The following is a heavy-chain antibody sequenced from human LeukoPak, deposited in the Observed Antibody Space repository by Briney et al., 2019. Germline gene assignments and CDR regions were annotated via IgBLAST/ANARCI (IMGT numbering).Heavy chain of an antibody. CDR1: GFTFSSHA. V-gene: IGHV3-30-3*01. CDR3: ARAMVRGVTGPFDP. J-gene: IGHJ5*02. CDR2: ISYDGSSK. Sequence: GGSLRLSCAASGFTFSSHAMHWVRQAPGKGLEWVAIISYDGSSKYYADSVKGRFTISRDNSKNTLYLQMNSLRAEDTAVYYCARAMVRGVTGPFDPWGQGTLVTVSS. D-gene: IGHD3-10*01.